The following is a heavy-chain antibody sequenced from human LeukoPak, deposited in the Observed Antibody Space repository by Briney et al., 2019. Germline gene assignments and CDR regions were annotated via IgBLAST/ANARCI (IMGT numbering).Heavy chain of an antibody. D-gene: IGHD1-1*01. Sequence: SVKVSCKASGGTFSSEAFIWVRQAPGQGLEWMGGIIPIFGRADYAQKFQDIVTITADESTSTVYMELSSLRSEDTAVYYCARGETILNWFDPWGQGTLVTVSS. J-gene: IGHJ5*02. CDR3: ARGETILNWFDP. CDR2: IIPIFGRA. CDR1: GGTFSSEA. V-gene: IGHV1-69*13.